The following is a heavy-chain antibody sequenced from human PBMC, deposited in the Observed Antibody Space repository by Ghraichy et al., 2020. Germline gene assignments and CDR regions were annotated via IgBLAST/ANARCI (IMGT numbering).Heavy chain of an antibody. Sequence: GGSLRLSCAASGFTFSSYRMNWVRQAPGKGLEWLSYISSTGSTIYYADSVKGRFIISRDNAKNSLYLQMNSLRAEDTAVYYCARDLSTYYDILTGYGNFDYWGQGTLVTVSS. D-gene: IGHD3-9*01. CDR3: ARDLSTYYDILTGYGNFDY. CDR2: ISSTGSTI. J-gene: IGHJ4*02. CDR1: GFTFSSYR. V-gene: IGHV3-48*01.